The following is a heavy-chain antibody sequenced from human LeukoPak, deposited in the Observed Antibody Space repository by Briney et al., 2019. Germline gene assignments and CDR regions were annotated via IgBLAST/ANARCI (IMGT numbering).Heavy chain of an antibody. V-gene: IGHV3-48*03. CDR1: AFTFSNFD. J-gene: IGHJ4*02. D-gene: IGHD2-2*01. Sequence: GGSLRLSRAASAFTFSNFDMSWVRQAPGKGLQWVAFISSSGDTTYSADSVKGRFSVSREKAKNLLYLQMNSPRAEVPSTTYCGRSFLTYIASSNGGQGPLVTVSS. CDR3: GRSFLTYIASSN. CDR2: ISSSGDTT.